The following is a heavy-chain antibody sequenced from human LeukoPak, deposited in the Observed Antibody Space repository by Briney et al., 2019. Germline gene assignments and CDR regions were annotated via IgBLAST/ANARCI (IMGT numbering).Heavy chain of an antibody. J-gene: IGHJ4*02. V-gene: IGHV1-8*01. D-gene: IGHD3-10*01. CDR2: MNPNSGNT. CDR1: GYTFTSYD. Sequence: RASVKVSCKASGYTFTSYDINWVRPATGQGLEWKGWMNPNSGNTGYAQKFQGRVTMTRNTSISTAYMELSSLRSEDTAVYYCASSGAHPSYFDYWGQGTLVTVSS. CDR3: ASSGAHPSYFDY.